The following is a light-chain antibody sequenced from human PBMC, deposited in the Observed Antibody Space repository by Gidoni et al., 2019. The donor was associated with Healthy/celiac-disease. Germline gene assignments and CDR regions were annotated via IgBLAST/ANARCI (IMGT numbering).Light chain of an antibody. CDR3: QQRSNWPPWT. Sequence: EIVLTQSPATLYLSPGERATLSCRASQSVSSYLAWYQQKPGQAPRLLIYAASHRATGIPARFSGSGSGTDFTLTISSLEPEDFAVYYCQQRSNWPPWTFXQXTKVEIK. V-gene: IGKV3-11*01. CDR2: AAS. CDR1: QSVSSY. J-gene: IGKJ1*01.